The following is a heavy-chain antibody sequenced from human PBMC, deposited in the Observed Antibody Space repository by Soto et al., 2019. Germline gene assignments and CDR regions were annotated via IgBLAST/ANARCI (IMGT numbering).Heavy chain of an antibody. Sequence: PSETLSLTCTVSGGSISSGGYYWSWIRQHPGKGLEWIGYIYYSGSTYYNTSLKSRVTISVDTSKNQLYLKLSSVTAADLAVYYCARGYCSGGSCYRFDPWGQGTLVTVSA. D-gene: IGHD2-15*01. CDR3: ARGYCSGGSCYRFDP. CDR2: IYYSGST. J-gene: IGHJ5*02. V-gene: IGHV4-31*03. CDR1: GGSISSGGYY.